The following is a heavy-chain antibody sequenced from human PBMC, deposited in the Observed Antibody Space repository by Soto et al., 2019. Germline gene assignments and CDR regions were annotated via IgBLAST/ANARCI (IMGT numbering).Heavy chain of an antibody. CDR2: MNPNSGNT. V-gene: IGHV1-8*01. Sequence: QVQLVQSGAEVKKPGASVKVSCKASGYTFTSYDINSVRQATGQGLEWMGWMNPNSGNTGYAQKFQGRVTMTRHTSISTADMELSSLRSEDTAVYYCARSITIFGVVIYYFDYWGQGTLVTVSS. CDR1: GYTFTSYD. CDR3: ARSITIFGVVIYYFDY. J-gene: IGHJ4*02. D-gene: IGHD3-3*01.